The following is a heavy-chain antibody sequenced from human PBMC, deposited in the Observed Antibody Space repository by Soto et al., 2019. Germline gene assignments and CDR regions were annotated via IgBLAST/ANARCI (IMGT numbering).Heavy chain of an antibody. D-gene: IGHD1-26*01. CDR3: ARSGSYSGHDY. Sequence: ASVKVSCKASGYTFTSYAMHWVRQAPGQRLEWMGWINAGNGNAKYSQKFQGRVTITRDTSASTAYMELSSLRSEDTAVYYCARSGSYSGHDYWGQGTLVTVSS. V-gene: IGHV1-3*01. CDR2: INAGNGNA. CDR1: GYTFTSYA. J-gene: IGHJ4*02.